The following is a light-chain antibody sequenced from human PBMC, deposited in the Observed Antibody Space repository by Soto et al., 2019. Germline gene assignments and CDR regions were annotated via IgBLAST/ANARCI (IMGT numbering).Light chain of an antibody. CDR3: MPALQTPALT. J-gene: IGKJ4*01. V-gene: IGKV2-28*01. CDR1: QSLLHSNGYNY. CDR2: LGS. Sequence: DIVMTQSPLSLPVTPGEPASISCRSSQSLLHSNGYNYLDWYLQKPGQSPQLLIYLGSNRASGXPXRXSGSGSGTDFTLKVSRVEAEDVGVYYCMPALQTPALTFGGGTKVEIK.